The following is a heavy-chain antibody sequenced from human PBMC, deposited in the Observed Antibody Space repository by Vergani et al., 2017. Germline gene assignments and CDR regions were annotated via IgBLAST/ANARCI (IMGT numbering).Heavy chain of an antibody. Sequence: QVQLVQSGAEVKKPGSSVKVSCKASGGTFSSYAISWVRQAPGQGLEWMGWISAYNGNTNYAQKLQGRVTMTTDTSTSTAYMELRSLRSDDTAVYYCARHTLWFGELLNFDYWGQGTLVTVSS. CDR3: ARHTLWFGELLNFDY. D-gene: IGHD3-10*01. CDR2: ISAYNGNT. CDR1: GGTFSSYA. V-gene: IGHV1-18*01. J-gene: IGHJ4*02.